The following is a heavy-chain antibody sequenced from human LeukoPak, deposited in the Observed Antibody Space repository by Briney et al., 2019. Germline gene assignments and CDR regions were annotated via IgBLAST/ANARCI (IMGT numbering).Heavy chain of an antibody. Sequence: RPSETLSLTCAVYGGSFSGYYWSWIRQPPGKGLEWIGEINHSGSTNYNPSLKSRVTISVDTSKNQFSLKLSSVTAVDTAVYYCARGKTMVRGVIARPYYYYYMDVWGKGTTVTVFS. CDR2: INHSGST. V-gene: IGHV4-34*01. D-gene: IGHD3-10*01. CDR3: ARGKTMVRGVIARPYYYYYMDV. J-gene: IGHJ6*03. CDR1: GGSFSGYY.